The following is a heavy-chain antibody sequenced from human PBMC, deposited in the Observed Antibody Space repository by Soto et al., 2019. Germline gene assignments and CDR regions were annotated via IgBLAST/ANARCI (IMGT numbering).Heavy chain of an antibody. V-gene: IGHV1-24*01. Sequence: ASVKVSCKVSGYRLAELSIHWVRQAPGKGLEWMGGFNDEDAEMIYAQKFQGRVSMTEDTSTDTASMELSSLRSEDTAMYYCWIVIKVPGAIIPYHYDNWGQGTQVTVSS. J-gene: IGHJ4*02. CDR2: FNDEDAEM. CDR3: WIVIKVPGAIIPYHYDN. D-gene: IGHD2-8*01. CDR1: GYRLAELS.